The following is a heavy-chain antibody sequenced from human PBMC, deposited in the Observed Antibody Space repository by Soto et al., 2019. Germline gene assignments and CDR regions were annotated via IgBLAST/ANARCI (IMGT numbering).Heavy chain of an antibody. J-gene: IGHJ4*02. CDR1: GGSSSSSSYY. CDR2: IYHGGTT. Sequence: QLQLQESGPGLVKPLETLSLACNVSGGSSSSSSYYRRWIRQPPGKGLEWIGSIYHGGTTLYNPALKSRVTISADTSESQISLDLKSVTAADTAVYYCVRHEDVDTAFDYWGQGTLVTVSS. CDR3: VRHEDVDTAFDY. D-gene: IGHD5-18*01. V-gene: IGHV4-39*01.